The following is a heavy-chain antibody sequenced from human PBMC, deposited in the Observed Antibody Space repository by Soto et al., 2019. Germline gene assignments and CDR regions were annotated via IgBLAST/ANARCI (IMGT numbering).Heavy chain of an antibody. Sequence: QVQLVESGGRVVQPGRSLRLSCVASGYTFSSYGMHWVRQAPGKGLEWVAAIWYDGSKKYYTDSVQGRFTISRDDSKNALYRQMDSLRGEDTGVYYCVRDPGVTNYYFDSWGQGTLVTVSS. V-gene: IGHV3-33*01. CDR2: IWYDGSKK. CDR3: VRDPGVTNYYFDS. D-gene: IGHD2-21*02. J-gene: IGHJ4*02. CDR1: GYTFSSYG.